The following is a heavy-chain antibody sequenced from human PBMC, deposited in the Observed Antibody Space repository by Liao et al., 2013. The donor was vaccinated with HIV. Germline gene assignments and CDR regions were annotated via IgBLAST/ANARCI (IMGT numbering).Heavy chain of an antibody. V-gene: IGHV4-39*07. J-gene: IGHJ4*02. CDR1: GASIRGSASY. CDR3: AREGGRSSTWHAPFHF. D-gene: IGHD6-13*01. Sequence: QVQLQQWGAGLLKPSETLSLTCTVSGASIRGSASYWGWIRQPPGKGLEWIASIYEGGSAFYKSALKRRATMSVDTSRNLFSLSLNSVTAADTAVYFCAREGGRSSTWHAPFHFWGQGALVTVSS. CDR2: IYEGGSA.